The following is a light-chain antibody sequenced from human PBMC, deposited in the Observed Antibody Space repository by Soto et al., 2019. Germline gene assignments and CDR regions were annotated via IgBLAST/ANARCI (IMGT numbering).Light chain of an antibody. CDR2: GVY. Sequence: QSVLTQPASVSGSPGQSITISCTGSSSDVGAYDFVSWYQQHPGKAPKFIIYGVYNRPSGVSARFSGSKSGNTASLTISGLRPEDEADYYCTSYTSSSTYLFGTGTRSPS. CDR1: SSDVGAYDF. V-gene: IGLV2-14*01. J-gene: IGLJ1*01. CDR3: TSYTSSSTYL.